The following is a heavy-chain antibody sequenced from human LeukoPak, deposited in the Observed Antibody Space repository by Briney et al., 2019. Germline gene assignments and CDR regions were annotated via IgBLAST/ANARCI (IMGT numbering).Heavy chain of an antibody. CDR3: GGLLFPGWFDP. J-gene: IGHJ5*02. CDR1: GVSISSGSYY. V-gene: IGHV4-61*02. Sequence: PSETLSLTCTVSGVSISSGSYYWSWIRQPPGKGLEWIGRIYTSWSTNYNPSLKSLVTISVDTSKNQFSLKLSSVTAADTAVYYWGGLLFPGWFDPWGQGTLVTVSS. CDR2: IYTSWST.